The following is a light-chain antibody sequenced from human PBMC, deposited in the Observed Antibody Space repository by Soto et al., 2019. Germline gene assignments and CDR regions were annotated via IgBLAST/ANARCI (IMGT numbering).Light chain of an antibody. CDR3: LLSYSGARYV. CDR1: TGFVTSRHY. V-gene: IGLV7-46*02. Sequence: QAVVTQEPSLTVSPGGTVTLTCGSSTGFVTSRHYPYWFQQKPGQAPRTLIYDTSNKHSWTPARFSGSLLGGKAALTLLGAQPADEAAYYSLLSYSGARYVFGNGTKGTV. CDR2: DTS. J-gene: IGLJ1*01.